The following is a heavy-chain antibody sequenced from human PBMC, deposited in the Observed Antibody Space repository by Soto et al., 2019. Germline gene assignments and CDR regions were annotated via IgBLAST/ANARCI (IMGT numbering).Heavy chain of an antibody. CDR3: ARGRSSTSPYPIGY. Sequence: PSETLSLTCAVYGGSFSGYYWTWIRQHPGKGLEWIGYIYYSGSTYYNPSLKSRVTISVDTSKNQFSLRLSSVTAADTAVYYCARGRSSTSPYPIGYWGQGTLVTVSS. V-gene: IGHV4-31*11. D-gene: IGHD2-2*01. J-gene: IGHJ4*02. CDR1: GGSFSGYY. CDR2: IYYSGST.